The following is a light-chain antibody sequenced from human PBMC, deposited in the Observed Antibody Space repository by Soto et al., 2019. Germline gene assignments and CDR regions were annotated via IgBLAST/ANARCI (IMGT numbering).Light chain of an antibody. V-gene: IGLV1-44*01. CDR1: SSNIGSNT. J-gene: IGLJ1*01. CDR3: AAWDDSLNGLV. CDR2: NNN. Sequence: QSVLTQPPSASGTPGQRVTISCSGSSSNIGSNTVNWYQQLPGTAPKLLIYNNNQRPSGVADRFSGSKSGTSTSLAISWLQSEDEADYYCAAWDDSLNGLVFGTGTKLTVL.